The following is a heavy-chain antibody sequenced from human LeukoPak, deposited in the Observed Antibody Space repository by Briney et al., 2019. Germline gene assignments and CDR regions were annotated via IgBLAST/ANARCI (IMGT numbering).Heavy chain of an antibody. Sequence: SETLSLTCAVCGGSFSGYYWSWIRQPPGKGLEWIGEINHSGSTNYNPSLKSRVTISVDTSKNQFSLKLSSVTAADTAVYYCARGFPSDYTQSPYYYGMDVWGQGTTVTVSS. D-gene: IGHD4-17*01. V-gene: IGHV4-34*01. J-gene: IGHJ6*02. CDR1: GGSFSGYY. CDR2: INHSGST. CDR3: ARGFPSDYTQSPYYYGMDV.